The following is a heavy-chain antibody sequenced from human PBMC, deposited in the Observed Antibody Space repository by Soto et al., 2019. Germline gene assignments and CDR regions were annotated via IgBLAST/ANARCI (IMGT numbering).Heavy chain of an antibody. CDR1: GFTFSNAW. CDR2: IKSKTDGGTT. Sequence: PGGSLRLSCAASGFTFSNAWMNWVRQAPGKGLEWVGRIKSKTDGGTTDYAAPVKGRFTISRDDSKNTLYLQMNSLKTEDTAVYYCTTLGPMIGVVIRVFDAFDIWGKGTMVTV. J-gene: IGHJ3*02. CDR3: TTLGPMIGVVIRVFDAFDI. V-gene: IGHV3-15*07. D-gene: IGHD3-22*01.